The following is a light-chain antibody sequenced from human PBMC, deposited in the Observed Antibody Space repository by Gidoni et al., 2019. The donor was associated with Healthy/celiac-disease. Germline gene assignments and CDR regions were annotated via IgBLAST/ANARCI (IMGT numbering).Light chain of an antibody. CDR2: AAS. V-gene: IGKV1-39*01. J-gene: IGKJ2*01. CDR3: QQRNSTPYT. CDR1: QSISSY. Sequence: DIQLTQSPSFLSASVGDRVTITCRASQSISSYLSWYQQKPGKAPKLLIYAASSLQSGVPSRFSGSGSGTEFTLTISSLQPEDFATYYCQQRNSTPYTFXQXTKLEIK.